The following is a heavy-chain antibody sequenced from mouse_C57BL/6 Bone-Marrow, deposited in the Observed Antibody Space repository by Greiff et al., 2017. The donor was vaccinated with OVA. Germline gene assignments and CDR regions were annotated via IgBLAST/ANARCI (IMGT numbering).Heavy chain of an antibody. CDR1: GYTFTSYW. CDR2: IYPGSGST. J-gene: IGHJ3*01. V-gene: IGHV1-55*01. D-gene: IGHD1-1*01. Sequence: QVQLQQPGAELVKPGASVKMSCKASGYTFTSYWITWVKQRPGQGLEWIGDIYPGSGSTNYNEKFKSKATLTVDTSSSTAYMQLSSLTSEDSAVYYCPRGYYYGSSGFAYWGQGILVTVSA. CDR3: PRGYYYGSSGFAY.